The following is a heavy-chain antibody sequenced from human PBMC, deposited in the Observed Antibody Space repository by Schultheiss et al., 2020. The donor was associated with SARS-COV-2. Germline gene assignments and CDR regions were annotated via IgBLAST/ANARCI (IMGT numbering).Heavy chain of an antibody. CDR2: ISYDGSNK. CDR1: GFTFSSYA. J-gene: IGHJ4*02. V-gene: IGHV3-30*01. Sequence: GGSLRLSCAASGFTFSSYAMHWVRQAPGKGLEWVAVISYDGSNKYYADSVKGRFTISRDNSKNTLYLQMNGLRAEDTAVYYCARDREVYYYDSSGPLKYWGQGTLGTGSS. CDR3: ARDREVYYYDSSGPLKY. D-gene: IGHD3-22*01.